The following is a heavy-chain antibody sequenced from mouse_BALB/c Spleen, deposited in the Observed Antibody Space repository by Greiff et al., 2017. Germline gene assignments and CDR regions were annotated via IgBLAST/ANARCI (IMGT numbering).Heavy chain of an antibody. CDR3: AREEVRRTAMDY. V-gene: IGHV1S34*01. J-gene: IGHJ4*01. D-gene: IGHD2-14*01. Sequence: LVKTGASVKISCKASGYSFTGYYMHWVKQSHGKSLEWIGYISCYNGATSYNQKFKGKATFTVDTSSSTAYMQFNSLTSEDSAVYYCAREEVRRTAMDYWGQGTSVTVSS. CDR2: ISCYNGAT. CDR1: GYSFTGYY.